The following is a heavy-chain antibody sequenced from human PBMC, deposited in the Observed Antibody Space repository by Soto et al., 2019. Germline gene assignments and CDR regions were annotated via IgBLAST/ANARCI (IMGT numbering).Heavy chain of an antibody. CDR1: GFSLSSSAEG. CDR3: APTNLYDVLTDYWFDP. D-gene: IGHD3-9*01. J-gene: IGHJ5*02. CDR2: IYWDDDK. V-gene: IGHV2-5*02. Sequence: QITLKESGPPLVKPTQTLTLTCTFSGFSLSSSAEGVGWIRQPPGKALEWLALIYWDDDKRYSPSLKSRLTITKDTSKNQVVLTMTNMDPVDTATYYCAPTNLYDVLTDYWFDPWGQGTLVTVSS.